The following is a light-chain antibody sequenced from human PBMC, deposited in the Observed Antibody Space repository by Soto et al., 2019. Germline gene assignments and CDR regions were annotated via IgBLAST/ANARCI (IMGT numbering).Light chain of an antibody. Sequence: IQLTQSPSVLSASVGDTVTITCRASQALSNYLAWYQQKPGKAPELLIYAASTLQSGVPSRFSGSGSGTDFTLTISCLQSEDFATYYCQQYYSFPLTFGGGTRWIS. J-gene: IGKJ4*01. CDR2: AAS. V-gene: IGKV1-9*01. CDR1: QALSNY. CDR3: QQYYSFPLT.